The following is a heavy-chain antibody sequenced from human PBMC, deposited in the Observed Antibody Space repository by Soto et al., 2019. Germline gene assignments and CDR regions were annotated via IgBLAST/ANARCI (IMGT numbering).Heavy chain of an antibody. D-gene: IGHD3-22*01. CDR2: INAGNGNT. CDR1: GYTFTSYS. CDR3: ARDYDSSGYPRYYFDY. V-gene: IGHV1-3*01. J-gene: IGHJ4*02. Sequence: ASVKVSCKACGYTFTSYSMHWVRQAPGQRLEWMGWINAGNGNTKYSQKFQGRVTITRDTSASTAYMELSSLRSEDTAVYYCARDYDSSGYPRYYFDYWGQGTLVTVSS.